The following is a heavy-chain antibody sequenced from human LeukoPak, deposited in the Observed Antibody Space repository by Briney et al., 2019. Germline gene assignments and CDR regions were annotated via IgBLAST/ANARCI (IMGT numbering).Heavy chain of an antibody. Sequence: GGSLRLSCAASGFTFSNAWMSWVRQAPGKGLEWVSYISSSSSTISYADSVKGRFTISRDNAKNSLYLQMSSLRAEDTAVYYCARGDGYNLYYFDYWGQGTLVTVSS. J-gene: IGHJ4*02. CDR1: GFTFSNAW. D-gene: IGHD5-24*01. CDR3: ARGDGYNLYYFDY. V-gene: IGHV3-48*01. CDR2: ISSSSSTI.